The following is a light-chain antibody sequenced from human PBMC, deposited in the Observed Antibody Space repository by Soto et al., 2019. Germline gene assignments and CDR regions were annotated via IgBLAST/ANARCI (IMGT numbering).Light chain of an antibody. J-gene: IGKJ5*01. CDR2: GAS. Sequence: EIVMTQSPATLSLSPGERATLSCRASQTIDNTLAWYQRKPGQAPRLLIYGASSRATGIPDRFSGSGSGTDFTLTISRLEPEDFAVYYCQQYGSSLSITFGQGTRLEIK. V-gene: IGKV3-20*01. CDR1: QTIDNT. CDR3: QQYGSSLSIT.